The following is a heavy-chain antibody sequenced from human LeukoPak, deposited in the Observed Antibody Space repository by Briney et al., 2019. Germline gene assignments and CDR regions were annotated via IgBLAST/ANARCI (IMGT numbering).Heavy chain of an antibody. D-gene: IGHD6-6*01. CDR3: ARDLPAIAAATFNWFDP. V-gene: IGHV1-18*01. CDR1: GYTFTSYG. J-gene: IGHJ5*02. CDR2: ISAYNGNT. Sequence: ASVKVSCKASGYTFTSYGISWVRQAPGQGLEWMGWISAYNGNTNYAQKLQGRVTMTTDTSTSTAYMELRSLRSDDTAVYYCARDLPAIAAATFNWFDPWGQGTLVTVSS.